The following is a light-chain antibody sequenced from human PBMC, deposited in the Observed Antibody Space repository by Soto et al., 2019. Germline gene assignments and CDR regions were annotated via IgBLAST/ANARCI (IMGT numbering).Light chain of an antibody. CDR1: QSVSSSY. CDR3: QQYGSSPRT. V-gene: IGKV3-20*01. CDR2: GAS. Sequence: EIVLTQSPGTLSLSPGERATLSCRASQSVSSSYFAWYQQKPGQAPRLLIYGASSRATGIPDRFSGSGSGTDLTLTISRLEPEDFAVYYCQQYGSSPRTFGQGTKVEIE. J-gene: IGKJ1*01.